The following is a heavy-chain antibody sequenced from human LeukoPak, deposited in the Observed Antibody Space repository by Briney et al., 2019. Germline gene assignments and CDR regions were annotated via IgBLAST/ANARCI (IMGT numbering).Heavy chain of an antibody. J-gene: IGHJ4*02. V-gene: IGHV1-24*01. CDR3: ATDLLVTTGYYFDY. CDR2: FDPEDGET. Sequence: GASVKVSCKVSGYTLTELSMHWVRQAPGKGLEWMGGFDPEDGETIYAQKFQGRVTMTEDTSTDTAYMELSSMRSEDTAVYYCATDLLVTTGYYFDYCGQGTLVTVSS. CDR1: GYTLTELS. D-gene: IGHD4-17*01.